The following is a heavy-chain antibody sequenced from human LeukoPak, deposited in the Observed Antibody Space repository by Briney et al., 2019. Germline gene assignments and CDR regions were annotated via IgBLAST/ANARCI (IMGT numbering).Heavy chain of an antibody. D-gene: IGHD3-22*01. CDR2: TYYRSKWFN. Sequence: SQTLSLTCAISGDSVSSNSVAWNWIRQSPSRGLEWLGRTYYRSKWFNDYAVSVKSRITINSDTSKNQFSLQVNSVTPEDTAVYYCVRASDSSFDYWGQGTLVTVSS. V-gene: IGHV6-1*01. CDR3: VRASDSSFDY. J-gene: IGHJ4*02. CDR1: GDSVSSNSVA.